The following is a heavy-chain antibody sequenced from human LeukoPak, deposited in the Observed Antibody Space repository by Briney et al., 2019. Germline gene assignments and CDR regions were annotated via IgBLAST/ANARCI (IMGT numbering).Heavy chain of an antibody. V-gene: IGHV5-51*01. J-gene: IGHJ5*02. CDR2: FYPGDSDT. CDR1: GYSFTSFW. Sequence: GESLKISWKGSGYSFTSFWIGWVRQMPGKGLEWMGIFYPGDSDTRYSPSFQGQVTISADKSISTAYLQWSSLKASDTAMYYCARRVEMATISPWFDPWGQGTLVTVSS. CDR3: ARRVEMATISPWFDP. D-gene: IGHD5-24*01.